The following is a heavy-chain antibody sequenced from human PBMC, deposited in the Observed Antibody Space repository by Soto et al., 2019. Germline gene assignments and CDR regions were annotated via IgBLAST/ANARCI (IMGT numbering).Heavy chain of an antibody. J-gene: IGHJ5*02. CDR1: GDTFTNFG. V-gene: IGHV1-18*01. D-gene: IGHD3-10*01. Sequence: HLVQSGPQVKKPGASVSVSCKTSGDTFTNFGLSWVRQAPGQGLEWMGWIATYNSNRNYAQKFQGRLTLTTDTSTSTAYMEVKSLTYDDTAVYYCARVVRGVVNWFDPWGQGTLVTVSS. CDR2: IATYNSNR. CDR3: ARVVRGVVNWFDP.